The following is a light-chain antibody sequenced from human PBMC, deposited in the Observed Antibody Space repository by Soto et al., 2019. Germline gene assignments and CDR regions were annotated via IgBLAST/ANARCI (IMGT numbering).Light chain of an antibody. V-gene: IGKV3-11*01. CDR2: DAS. CDR3: QQRSYWPHT. J-gene: IGKJ2*01. Sequence: EIVLTQSPATLSLSPGERATLSCRASQSVSSFLAWYQQKPGQAPRLLIYDASNRAPGIPARFSGSGSGTDFTLTISSLEPEDFAVYYCQQRSYWPHTFGQGTKLEIK. CDR1: QSVSSF.